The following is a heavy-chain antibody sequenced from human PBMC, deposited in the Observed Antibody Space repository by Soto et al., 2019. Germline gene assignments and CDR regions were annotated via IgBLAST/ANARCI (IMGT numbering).Heavy chain of an antibody. J-gene: IGHJ6*03. V-gene: IGHV3-30*18. CDR1: GFTFSSYG. Sequence: GGSLRLSCAASGFTFSSYGMHWVRQAPGKGLEWVAVISYDGSNKYYADSVKGRFTISRDNSKNTQYLQMNSLRAEDKAVYYCAKSDNSGYESYYYYYMDVWGKGTTVTVSS. CDR2: ISYDGSNK. CDR3: AKSDNSGYESYYYYYMDV. D-gene: IGHD5-12*01.